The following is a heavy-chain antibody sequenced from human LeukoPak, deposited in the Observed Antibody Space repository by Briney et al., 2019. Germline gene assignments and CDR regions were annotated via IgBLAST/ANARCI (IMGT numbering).Heavy chain of an antibody. V-gene: IGHV4-59*08. CDR1: GISIRSYY. D-gene: IGHD6-13*01. CDR2: IDYSGST. CDR3: ARQGSSSWLYYFDY. J-gene: IGHJ4*02. Sequence: PSETLSLTCTFSGISIRSYYWSWIRQPPGKGLEWIGYIDYSGSTYHNPPLKSRVTISIDTSKNQFSLKLSSVTAADTAVYYCARQGSSSWLYYFDYWGQGVLVTVSS.